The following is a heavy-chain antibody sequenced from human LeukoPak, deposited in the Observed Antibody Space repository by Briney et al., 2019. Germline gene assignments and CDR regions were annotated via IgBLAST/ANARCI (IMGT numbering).Heavy chain of an antibody. D-gene: IGHD3-10*01. CDR1: GGSFSGYY. CDR2: INHSGST. J-gene: IGHJ5*02. V-gene: IGHV4-34*01. CDR3: ARGPSGSGPLRSRNWFDP. Sequence: SETLSLTCAVYGGSFSGYYWSWIRQPPGKGLEWIGEINHSGSTNYNPSLKSRVTISVDTSKNQFSLKLSSVTAADTAVYYCARGPSGSGPLRSRNWFDPWGQGTLVTVSS.